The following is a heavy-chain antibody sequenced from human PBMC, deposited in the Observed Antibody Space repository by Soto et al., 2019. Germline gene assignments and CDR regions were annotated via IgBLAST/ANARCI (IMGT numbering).Heavy chain of an antibody. Sequence: GGSLRLSCVASGFSFSSQAMHWARQAPGKGLEWVAAISNDGNRQLYADSVKDRFTISRDNSRNTLDLQMNNLRTEDTGVYFCARDIYSYGSVGTPDIWGQGTMVTVSS. V-gene: IGHV3-30-3*01. J-gene: IGHJ3*02. CDR1: GFSFSSQA. D-gene: IGHD5-18*01. CDR3: ARDIYSYGSVGTPDI. CDR2: ISNDGNRQ.